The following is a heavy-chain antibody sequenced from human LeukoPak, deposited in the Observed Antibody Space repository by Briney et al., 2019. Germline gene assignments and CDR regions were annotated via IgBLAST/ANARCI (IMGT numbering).Heavy chain of an antibody. D-gene: IGHD4-17*01. V-gene: IGHV3-64*04. CDR1: GFTFSRYA. Sequence: GGSLRLSCSVSGFTFSRYAMHWVRQTPGKGLEHVSGISSNGGSTYYADSVKGRFTISRDNAKNSLYLQMNSLLAEDTAVYYCARLFDYGDYRAEPYWGQGTLVTVSS. CDR3: ARLFDYGDYRAEPY. J-gene: IGHJ4*02. CDR2: ISSNGGST.